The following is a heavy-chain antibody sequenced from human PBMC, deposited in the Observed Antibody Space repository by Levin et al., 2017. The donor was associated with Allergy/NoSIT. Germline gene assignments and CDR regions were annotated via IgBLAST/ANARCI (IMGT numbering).Heavy chain of an antibody. CDR1: GGSVSSGSYY. Sequence: ESLKISCTVSGGSVSSGSYYWSWIRQPPGKGLEWIGYIYYSGNTNYNPSLKSRVTLSVDMSKNQFSLKLSSVTAADTAIYYCARGRGGQGLVDYWGPGTLVTVSS. CDR2: IYYSGNT. J-gene: IGHJ4*02. D-gene: IGHD3-10*01. CDR3: ARGRGGQGLVDY. V-gene: IGHV4-61*01.